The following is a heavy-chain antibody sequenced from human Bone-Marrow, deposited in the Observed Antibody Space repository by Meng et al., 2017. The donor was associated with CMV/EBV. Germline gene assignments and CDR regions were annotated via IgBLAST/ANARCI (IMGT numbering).Heavy chain of an antibody. CDR2: INPSGGST. Sequence: YYMHWVRQAPGQGLEWMGIINPSGGSTSYAQKFQGRVTMTRDTSTSTVYMELSSPRSEDTAVYYCARAFSRYCSGGSCYSGGWFDPWGQGTLVTVSS. V-gene: IGHV1-46*01. D-gene: IGHD2-15*01. J-gene: IGHJ5*02. CDR3: ARAFSRYCSGGSCYSGGWFDP. CDR1: YY.